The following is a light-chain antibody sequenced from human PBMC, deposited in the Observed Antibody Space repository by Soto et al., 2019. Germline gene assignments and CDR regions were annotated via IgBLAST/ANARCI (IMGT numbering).Light chain of an antibody. J-gene: IGKJ4*01. CDR1: QDIGNF. V-gene: IGKV1-27*01. CDR3: QKCKVAPFT. CDR2: AAS. Sequence: ILMTQSPSSLSAFVGDRVTITCRASQDIGNFLAWYQQKPGKVPKLLLYAASTLQSGVPSRFSGSGSGTDFTLTISSLQPDDVATYYCQKCKVAPFTFGGGTKVEIK.